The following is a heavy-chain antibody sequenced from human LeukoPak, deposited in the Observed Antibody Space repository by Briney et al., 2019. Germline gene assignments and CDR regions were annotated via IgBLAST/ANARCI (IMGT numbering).Heavy chain of an antibody. CDR3: ARDDVVSESQDRLGFDP. J-gene: IGHJ5*02. Sequence: SVTVSCKASGGTFSIYAISWVRQAPGQGLEWMGGIIPIFGTANYAQKFQGRVTITADESTSTAYMELSSLRSEDTAVYYCARDDVVSESQDRLGFDPWGQGTLVTVSS. CDR2: IIPIFGTA. CDR1: GGTFSIYA. V-gene: IGHV1-69*13. D-gene: IGHD5/OR15-5a*01.